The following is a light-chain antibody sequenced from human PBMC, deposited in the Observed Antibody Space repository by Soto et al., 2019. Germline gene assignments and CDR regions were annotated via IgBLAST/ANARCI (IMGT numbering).Light chain of an antibody. Sequence: QSALTQPRSVSGSPGQSVTISCTGTSSDVGGYNYVSWCQQHPGKAPKVMIYDVSERLSGVPDRLSGSKSGNTASLTISGLQAEDEADYYCCSYAGSPRYVLGTGTKVTVL. CDR1: SSDVGGYNY. J-gene: IGLJ1*01. V-gene: IGLV2-11*01. CDR3: CSYAGSPRYV. CDR2: DVS.